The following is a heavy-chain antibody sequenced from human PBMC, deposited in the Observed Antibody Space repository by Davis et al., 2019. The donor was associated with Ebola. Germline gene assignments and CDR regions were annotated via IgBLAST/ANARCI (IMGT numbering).Heavy chain of an antibody. V-gene: IGHV4-59*05. Sequence: SETLSLTCTVSGGSISSYYWSWIRQPPGKGLEWLGSIYYSGSTYYNPSLKSRVTISVDTSKNQFSLKLSSVTAADTAVYYCARTRVPAADDAFDIWGQGTMVTVSS. J-gene: IGHJ3*02. D-gene: IGHD2-2*01. CDR1: GGSISSYY. CDR3: ARTRVPAADDAFDI. CDR2: IYYSGST.